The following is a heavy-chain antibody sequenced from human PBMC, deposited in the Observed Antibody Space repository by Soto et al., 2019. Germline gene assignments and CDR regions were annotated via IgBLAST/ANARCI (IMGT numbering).Heavy chain of an antibody. CDR3: AGEHGSGSYYNWFDP. Sequence: QVQLVQSGAEVKKPGSSVKVSCKASGGTFSSYTISWVRQAPGQGLEWMGRIIPILGIANYAQKFQGRVTITADKSTSTAYMELSSLRSEDTAVYYCAGEHGSGSYYNWFDPWGQGTLVTVSS. V-gene: IGHV1-69*08. CDR1: GGTFSSYT. D-gene: IGHD3-10*01. CDR2: IIPILGIA. J-gene: IGHJ5*02.